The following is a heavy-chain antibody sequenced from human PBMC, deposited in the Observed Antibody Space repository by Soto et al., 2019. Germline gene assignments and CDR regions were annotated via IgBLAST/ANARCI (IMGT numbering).Heavy chain of an antibody. Sequence: QMQLVQSGAEVKKPGSSVKVSCKTSGGTFNNFAISWVRQAPGQGLEWMGGVIPLFRTSHYAQKFQGRVTITADRSTNTAYMELSSMRSEDTAVFYCAAGGDRKLCYFDYWGQGTLVTVSS. D-gene: IGHD2-21*01. V-gene: IGHV1-69*06. CDR2: VIPLFRTS. CDR3: AAGGDRKLCYFDY. CDR1: GGTFNNFA. J-gene: IGHJ4*02.